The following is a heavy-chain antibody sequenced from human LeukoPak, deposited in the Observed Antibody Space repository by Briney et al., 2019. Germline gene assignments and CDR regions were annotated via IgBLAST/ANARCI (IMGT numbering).Heavy chain of an antibody. Sequence: PGGSLRLSWAASGFTFSDYYMSWVRQAPGKGLEWVSAISGSGGSTYYADSVKGRFTISRDNSKNTLYLQMNSLRAEDTAVYYCAKLPNYDSSGEFDYWGQGTLVTVSS. CDR3: AKLPNYDSSGEFDY. D-gene: IGHD3-22*01. J-gene: IGHJ4*02. CDR2: ISGSGGST. V-gene: IGHV3-23*01. CDR1: GFTFSDYY.